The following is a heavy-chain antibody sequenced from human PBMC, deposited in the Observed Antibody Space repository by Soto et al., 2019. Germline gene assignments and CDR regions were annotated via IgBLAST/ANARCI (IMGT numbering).Heavy chain of an antibody. D-gene: IGHD6-6*01. J-gene: IGHJ4*02. CDR3: VSGSSGY. CDR1: GFTFSSYA. CDR2: ISYDGSSK. Sequence: HPGGSLRLSCAASGFTFSSYAMHWVRQAPGAGLDWVAIISYDGSSKYYADSVKGRFTISRDNSKDTLYLQMNSLRAEDTAMHYCVSGSSGYWGQGTLVTVSS. V-gene: IGHV3-30-3*01.